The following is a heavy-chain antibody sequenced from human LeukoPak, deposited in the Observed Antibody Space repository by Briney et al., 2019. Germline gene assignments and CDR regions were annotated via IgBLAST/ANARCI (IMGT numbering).Heavy chain of an antibody. CDR1: GYTFTSYG. D-gene: IGHD6-13*01. V-gene: IGHV1-18*01. J-gene: IGHJ1*01. CDR2: ISAYNGNT. CDR3: ATDPTAAAGTGYFQH. Sequence: ASVKVSCKASGYTFTSYGISWVRQAPGQGLEWMGWISAYNGNTNYAQKLQGRVTMTTDTSTSTAYMELRSLRSEDTAVYYCATDPTAAAGTGYFQHWGQGTLVTVSS.